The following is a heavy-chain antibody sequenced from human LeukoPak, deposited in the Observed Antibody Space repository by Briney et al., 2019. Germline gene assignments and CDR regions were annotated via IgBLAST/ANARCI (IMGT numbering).Heavy chain of an antibody. D-gene: IGHD3-22*01. CDR2: ISYDGSNK. V-gene: IGHV3-30*18. CDR1: GFTFSSYG. CDR3: AKDLSYYDSSGYNLDY. J-gene: IGHJ4*02. Sequence: PGGSLRLSCAASGFTFSSYGMHWVRQAPGKGLEWVAVISYDGSNKYYADSVKGRFTISRDNSKNTLYLQMNSLRAEDTAVYYCAKDLSYYDSSGYNLDYWGQGVLVTVSS.